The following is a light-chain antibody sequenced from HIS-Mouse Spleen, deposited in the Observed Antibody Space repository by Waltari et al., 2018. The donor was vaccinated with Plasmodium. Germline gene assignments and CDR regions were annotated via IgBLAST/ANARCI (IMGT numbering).Light chain of an antibody. J-gene: IGLJ2*01. V-gene: IGLV3-19*01. Sequence: SSELTQDPAVSVALGQTVRSTCQGDSIRSYYASGYQQKPGQATVLFIYGKNNRPSGIPDRFVGSSSGNTASVTITGAQAEDEAYYYCNSRDSSGNHVVFGGGTKLTVL. CDR1: SIRSYY. CDR2: GKN. CDR3: NSRDSSGNHVV.